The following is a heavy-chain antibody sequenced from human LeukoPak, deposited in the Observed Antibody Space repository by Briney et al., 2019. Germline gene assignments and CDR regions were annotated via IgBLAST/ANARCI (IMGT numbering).Heavy chain of an antibody. CDR2: INDSGST. CDR1: GGSLSGYY. J-gene: IGHJ4*02. Sequence: PSETLSLTCTVSGGSLSGYYWSWIRQPPGKGLEWIGFINDSGSTKCNPSLKSRVTISVDTSKNQFSLKVNSVTAADTAAYYCARRAYFDYWGQGTLVTVSS. CDR3: ARRAYFDY. V-gene: IGHV4-59*01.